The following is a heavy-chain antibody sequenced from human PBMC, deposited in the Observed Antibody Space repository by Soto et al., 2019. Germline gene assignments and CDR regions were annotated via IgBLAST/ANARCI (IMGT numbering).Heavy chain of an antibody. Sequence: GASVKVSCKASGYTFTSYYIHWVRQAPGQGLEWMGIINPSGGSTSYAQKFQGRVTMTRDTSTSTVYMELSSLRSEDTAVYYCARGQPVTFGGVIESAGTATTELGIDPWGQGTLLTVSS. CDR2: INPSGGST. D-gene: IGHD3-16*02. J-gene: IGHJ5*02. CDR3: ARGQPVTFGGVIESAGTATTELGIDP. CDR1: GYTFTSYY. V-gene: IGHV1-46*01.